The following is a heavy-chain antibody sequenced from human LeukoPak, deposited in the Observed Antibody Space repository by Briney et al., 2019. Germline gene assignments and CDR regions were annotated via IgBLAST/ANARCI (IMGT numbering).Heavy chain of an antibody. V-gene: IGHV1-2*02. J-gene: IGHJ5*02. Sequence: ASVKVSCKASGYTFTGYYIHWVRHAPGQGLECMGWINPDTVGTDYAQKFQGTITMTRDTSITKAYMELGRLTSDDSSVYYCATVPPTITSAGNWLDPRGQGAPVTVSS. CDR1: GYTFTGYY. CDR2: INPDTVGT. CDR3: ATVPPTITSAGNWLDP. D-gene: IGHD6-13*01.